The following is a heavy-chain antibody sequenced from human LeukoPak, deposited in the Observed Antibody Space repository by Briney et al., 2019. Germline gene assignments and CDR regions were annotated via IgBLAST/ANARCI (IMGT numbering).Heavy chain of an antibody. V-gene: IGHV4-59*01. J-gene: IGHJ6*03. D-gene: IGHD3-16*01. Sequence: SETLSLTCTASGGSISTNYWSWIRQPPGEGLEFIGNIYYSGSTNYNPSLKSRVTISVDTSKNQFSLKLTSVTAADTAVYYCAGSQGEYYFIDVWGKGTTVTVSS. CDR3: AGSQGEYYFIDV. CDR1: GGSISTNY. CDR2: IYYSGST.